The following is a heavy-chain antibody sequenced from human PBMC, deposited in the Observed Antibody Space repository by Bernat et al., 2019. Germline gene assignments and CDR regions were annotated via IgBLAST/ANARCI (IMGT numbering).Heavy chain of an antibody. D-gene: IGHD3-10*01. CDR1: GGTFSSYT. CDR3: AGVEIYGSGSSADY. J-gene: IGHJ4*02. Sequence: QVQLVQSGAEVKKPGSSVTVSCKASGGTFSSYTISWVRQAPGQGLEWMGRIIPILGIANYAQKFQGRVTITADKSTSTAYMELSSLRSEDTAVYYCAGVEIYGSGSSADYGGQGTLVTVSS. V-gene: IGHV1-69*02. CDR2: IIPILGIA.